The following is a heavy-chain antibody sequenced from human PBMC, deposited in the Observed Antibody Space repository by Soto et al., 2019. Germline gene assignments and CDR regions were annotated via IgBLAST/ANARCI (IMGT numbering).Heavy chain of an antibody. CDR3: ARGPQTYYDFWSGQPEPYYFDY. D-gene: IGHD3-3*01. CDR1: GYSFTSYW. J-gene: IGHJ4*02. CDR2: IYPGDSDT. V-gene: IGHV5-51*01. Sequence: PGESLKISCKGSGYSFTSYWIGWVRQMPGKGLEWMGIIYPGDSDTRYSPSFQGQVTISADKSISTAYLQWSSLKASDTAMYYCARGPQTYYDFWSGQPEPYYFDYWGQGTLVTVSS.